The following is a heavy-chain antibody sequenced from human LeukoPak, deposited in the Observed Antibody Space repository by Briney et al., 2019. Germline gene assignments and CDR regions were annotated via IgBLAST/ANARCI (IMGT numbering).Heavy chain of an antibody. J-gene: IGHJ4*02. CDR3: RRSPNTGGFLPYFAN. D-gene: IGHD3-16*01. CDR2: FYYTGST. Sequence: SETLSLTCTLSGGSISTYYWSWIRQPPGKGLEWIGYFYYTGSTKYNPSVKSRVTISADMSKNQLSLNLSSVTDADTAIIYCRRSPNTGGFLPYFANGGQGTLVTVSS. CDR1: GGSISTYY. V-gene: IGHV4-59*08.